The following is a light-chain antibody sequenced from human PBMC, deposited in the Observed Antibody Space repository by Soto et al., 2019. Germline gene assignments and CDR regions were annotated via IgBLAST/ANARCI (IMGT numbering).Light chain of an antibody. CDR3: QQTRSYPST. J-gene: IGKJ4*01. Sequence: IQLTQSPSSLSASIGDRVTITYRASQDINSYLAWYQQKPGKAPNLLIYEASILQRGVPSRFSGSISGTDFTLTISSLQAEDFATYYCQQTRSYPSTFGGGTKVDI. CDR2: EAS. V-gene: IGKV1-9*01. CDR1: QDINSY.